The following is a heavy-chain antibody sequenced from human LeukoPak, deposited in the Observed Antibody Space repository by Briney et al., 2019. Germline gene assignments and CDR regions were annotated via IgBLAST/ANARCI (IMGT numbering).Heavy chain of an antibody. CDR2: IYYSGST. J-gene: IGHJ4*02. D-gene: IGHD2-15*01. CDR3: ARDEGWSYFDY. V-gene: IGHV4-59*01. Sequence: SETLSLTCTVSGGSISSYYWSWIRQPPGKGLEWIGYIYYSGSTNYNPSLKSRVTISVDTSKNQFSLKLSSMTAADTAVYYCARDEGWSYFDYWGQGTLVTVSS. CDR1: GGSISSYY.